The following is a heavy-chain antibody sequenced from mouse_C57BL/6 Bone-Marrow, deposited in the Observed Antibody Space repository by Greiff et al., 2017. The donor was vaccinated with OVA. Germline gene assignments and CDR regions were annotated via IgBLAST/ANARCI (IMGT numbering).Heavy chain of an antibody. D-gene: IGHD1-1*01. CDR3: ARRGYYGSSYWYFDV. CDR2: ISYSGST. Sequence: ESGPGMVKPSQSLSLTCTVTGYSITSGYDWHWIRHFPGNKLEWMGYISYSGSTTYNPSLKSRISITHDTSKNHFFLKLNSVTTEDTSTYYCARRGYYGSSYWYFDVWGTGTTVTVSS. V-gene: IGHV3-1*01. CDR1: GYSITSGYD. J-gene: IGHJ1*03.